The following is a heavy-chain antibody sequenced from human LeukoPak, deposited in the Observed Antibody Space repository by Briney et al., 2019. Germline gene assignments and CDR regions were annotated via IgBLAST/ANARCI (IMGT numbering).Heavy chain of an antibody. CDR3: ARDPEGSSDAFDI. CDR2: INPNSGGT. Sequence: ASVKVSCKASGYTFTGYYMHWVRQPPGQGLEWMGRINPNSGGTNYAQKFQGRVTMTRDTSISTAYMELSRLRSDDTAVYYCARDPEGSSDAFDIWGQGTMVTGSS. J-gene: IGHJ3*02. V-gene: IGHV1-2*06. CDR1: GYTFTGYY. D-gene: IGHD6-6*01.